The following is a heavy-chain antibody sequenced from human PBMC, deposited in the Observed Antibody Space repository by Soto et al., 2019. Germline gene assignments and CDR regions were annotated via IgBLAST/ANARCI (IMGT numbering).Heavy chain of an antibody. J-gene: IGHJ2*01. Sequence: QLQLRESGSGLVKPSQTLSLTCAVSGGSISSGGYSWSWIRQPPGKGLEWIGYIYHSGSTYYNPSLKSRVTISVDRSKNQFSLKLSSVTAADTAVYYCARGIAAYRYFDLWGRGTLVTVSS. CDR1: GGSISSGGYS. CDR3: ARGIAAYRYFDL. CDR2: IYHSGST. V-gene: IGHV4-30-2*01. D-gene: IGHD6-13*01.